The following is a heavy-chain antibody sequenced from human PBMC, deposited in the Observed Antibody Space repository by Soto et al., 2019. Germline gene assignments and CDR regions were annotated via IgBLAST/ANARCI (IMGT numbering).Heavy chain of an antibody. V-gene: IGHV1-2*02. D-gene: IGHD1-26*01. J-gene: IGHJ6*02. Sequence: QVQLVQSGTDVKRPGDSVKVSCKASGYTFTGYYVHWVRQAPGQGLEWMGWINPNSGDTYLGQRFQGRVTMNRDTSIGTAYMELRGLTSDETAEYDCAKGGAIVAAGTRVYLYNAMDVWGQGTTVTVSS. CDR2: INPNSGDT. CDR3: AKGGAIVAAGTRVYLYNAMDV. CDR1: GYTFTGYY.